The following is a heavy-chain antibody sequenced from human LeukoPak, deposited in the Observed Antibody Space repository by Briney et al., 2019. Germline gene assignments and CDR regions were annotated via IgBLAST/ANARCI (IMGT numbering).Heavy chain of an antibody. CDR3: ASTGKDYYYYYYMDV. Sequence: ASVKVSCKASGYTLTSYGISWVRQAPGQGLEWMGWISAYNGNTNYAQKLQGRVTMTTDTSTSTAYMELRSLRSDDTAVYYCASTGKDYYYYYYMDVWGKGTTVTVSS. CDR2: ISAYNGNT. V-gene: IGHV1-18*01. CDR1: GYTLTSYG. J-gene: IGHJ6*03.